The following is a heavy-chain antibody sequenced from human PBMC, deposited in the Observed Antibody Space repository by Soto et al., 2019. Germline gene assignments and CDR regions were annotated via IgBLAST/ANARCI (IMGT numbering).Heavy chain of an antibody. CDR1: GGTFSSYA. CDR2: IIPIFGTA. CDR3: ARGYYDSSGYSGYFDY. Sequence: QVQLVQSGAEVKKPGSSVKVSCKASGGTFSSYAISWVRQAPGQGLEWMGGIIPIFGTANYAQKFQGRVTITADESTSTAYMELSSLRSEDTAVYYCARGYYDSSGYSGYFDYWGQGTLVTVSS. D-gene: IGHD3-22*01. V-gene: IGHV1-69*01. J-gene: IGHJ4*02.